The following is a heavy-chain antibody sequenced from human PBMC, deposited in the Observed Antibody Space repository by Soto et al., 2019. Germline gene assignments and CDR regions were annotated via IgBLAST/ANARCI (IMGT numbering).Heavy chain of an antibody. CDR1: GYTFTNSL. D-gene: IGHD3-10*01. CDR2: INAGNGDT. V-gene: IGHV1-3*01. J-gene: IGHJ4*02. Sequence: VASVKVSCKTSGYTFTNSLMYWVRQAPGQRLEWMGWINAGNGDTKYSQKFQGRVTITRDTSASTVYMELRSLTFEDTAVYYCARSESLDCWGQGTLVTVSS. CDR3: ARSESLDC.